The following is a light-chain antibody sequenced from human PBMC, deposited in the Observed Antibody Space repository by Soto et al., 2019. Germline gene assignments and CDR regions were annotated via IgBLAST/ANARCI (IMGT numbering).Light chain of an antibody. CDR2: RAS. V-gene: IGKV3-20*01. CDR1: QSLNSN. Sequence: DIVVTQSPSTLSLSPGERATXXXXATQSLNSNLAWYQQKPGQAPKVLIYRASIRATGIPDRFTGSGSGTDFTLTISRLEPEDFAVYYCQQYGSSPLTFGGGTKVDI. J-gene: IGKJ4*01. CDR3: QQYGSSPLT.